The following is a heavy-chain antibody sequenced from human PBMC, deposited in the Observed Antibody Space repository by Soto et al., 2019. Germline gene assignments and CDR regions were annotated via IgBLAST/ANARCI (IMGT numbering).Heavy chain of an antibody. D-gene: IGHD3-10*01. CDR1: GFTFSSYA. CDR3: AKQGWFGVKGLRTGYYYNYIDV. Sequence: PGVSMRLSCAASGFTFSSYAMSWVRQAPGKGLEWVSAISGSGGSTYYADSVKARITISRDNSKNTLYLQMNSLRAEDTAVYYCAKQGWFGVKGLRTGYYYNYIDVWDKGPTVTVSS. V-gene: IGHV3-23*01. J-gene: IGHJ6*03. CDR2: ISGSGGST.